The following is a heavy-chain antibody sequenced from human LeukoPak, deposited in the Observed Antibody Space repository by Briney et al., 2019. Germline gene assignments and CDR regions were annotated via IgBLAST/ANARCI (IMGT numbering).Heavy chain of an antibody. D-gene: IGHD3-16*01. V-gene: IGHV3-49*04. Sequence: GGSLRLSCTTSGFTFGDYGMSWVRQAPGKGLEWVGFIRTKAYGGTTEYAASVKGRFTISRDDSKSIAYLLMNSLKTEDTAVYYCYSHGGYWGQGTLVAVSS. CDR3: YSHGGY. J-gene: IGHJ4*02. CDR2: IRTKAYGGTT. CDR1: GFTFGDYG.